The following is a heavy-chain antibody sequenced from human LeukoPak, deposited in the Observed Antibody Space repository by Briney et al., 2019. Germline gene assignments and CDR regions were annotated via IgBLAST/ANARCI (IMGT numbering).Heavy chain of an antibody. D-gene: IGHD3-22*01. V-gene: IGHV1-46*01. CDR1: GYTFTSYY. CDR3: ALKWAYDSSGYYGAFDI. Sequence: ASVKVSRKASGYTFTSYYMHWVRQAPGQGLEWMGLFNPSGGSTSYAQKFQGRVTMTRDTSTSTVYMELSSLRSEDTAVYYCALKWAYDSSGYYGAFDIWGQGTMVTVSS. CDR2: FNPSGGST. J-gene: IGHJ3*02.